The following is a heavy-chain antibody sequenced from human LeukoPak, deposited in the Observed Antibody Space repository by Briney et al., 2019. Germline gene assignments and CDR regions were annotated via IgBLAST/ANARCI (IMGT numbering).Heavy chain of an antibody. CDR2: IYYSGSTYYNPSRST. J-gene: IGHJ6*03. Sequence: PSETLSLTCTVSDGSIINYYWGWVRQAPGKGLEWIGSIYYSGSTYYNPSRSTYYSPSLKSRVIISVDTSKNQFSLKLTSVTAEDTAVYYCTTLVYYYYYMDVWGKGTTVTISS. D-gene: IGHD3-16*01. CDR1: DGSIINYY. V-gene: IGHV4-39*07. CDR3: TTLVYYYYYMDV.